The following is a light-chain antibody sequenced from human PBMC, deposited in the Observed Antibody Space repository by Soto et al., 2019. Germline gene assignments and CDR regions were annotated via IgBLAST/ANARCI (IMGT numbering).Light chain of an antibody. J-gene: IGKJ2*01. CDR2: GAS. CDR3: QQYGSSPPYT. V-gene: IGKV3-20*01. CDR1: QSVSSSY. Sequence: EIVLTQSPGTLSLSPGERATLSCRASQSVSSSYLAWYQQKPGQAPRLLIYGASSRCTGIPDRFSGSGSGTDSTLTISRLEPNDFAVYYCQQYGSSPPYTFGQGTKLEIK.